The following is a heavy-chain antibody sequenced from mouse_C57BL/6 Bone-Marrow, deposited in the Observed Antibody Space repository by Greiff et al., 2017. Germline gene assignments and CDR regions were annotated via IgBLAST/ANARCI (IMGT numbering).Heavy chain of an antibody. J-gene: IGHJ2*01. D-gene: IGHD1-1*01. V-gene: IGHV5-17*01. CDR3: ARENYYGSSYKRKSYYFDY. CDR1: GFTFSDYG. Sequence: EVQLQQSGGGLVKPGGSLKLSCAASGFTFSDYGMHWVRQAPEKGLEWVAYISSGSSTIYYADTVKGRFTISRDNAKNTLFLQMTSLRSEDTAMYYCARENYYGSSYKRKSYYFDYWGQGTTLTVSS. CDR2: ISSGSSTI.